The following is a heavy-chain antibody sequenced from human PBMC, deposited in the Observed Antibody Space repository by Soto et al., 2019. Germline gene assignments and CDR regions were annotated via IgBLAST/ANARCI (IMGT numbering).Heavy chain of an antibody. CDR2: IYWDDDK. V-gene: IGHV2-5*02. CDR1: GFSLDTSGMS. D-gene: IGHD2-15*01. CDR3: ARPRGYYFDS. Sequence: ITLKESGPTLVKPTQTLALTCTFSGFSLDTSGMSVAWIRQPPGKALEWLGLIYWDDDKRYSPSLKSRLIITKDTSKNQVVLTMTNMDPVDTATYYCARPRGYYFDSWGQGTLVTVSS. J-gene: IGHJ4*02.